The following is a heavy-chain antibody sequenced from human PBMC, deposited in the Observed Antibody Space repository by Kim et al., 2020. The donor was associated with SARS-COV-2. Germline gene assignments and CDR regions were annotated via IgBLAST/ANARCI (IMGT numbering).Heavy chain of an antibody. CDR1: GYTFTDYY. CDR2: VNPNSGGT. D-gene: IGHD2-15*01. Sequence: ASVKVSCEASGYTFTDYYIHWVRQAPGQGLEWLGWVNPNSGGTWYAQKFQGRVTMTRDTSISTAYMELSRLRADDTAVYYCARDVGPNFFDYWGQGTLVT. V-gene: IGHV1-2*02. CDR3: ARDVGPNFFDY. J-gene: IGHJ4*02.